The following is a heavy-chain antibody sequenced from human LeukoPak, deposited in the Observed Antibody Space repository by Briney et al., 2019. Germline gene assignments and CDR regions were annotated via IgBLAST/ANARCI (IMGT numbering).Heavy chain of an antibody. CDR2: INPNSGGT. D-gene: IGHD2-2*01. Sequence: ASVKVSCKASGYTFTGYYMHWVRQAPGQGLEWMGWINPNSGGTNYAQKFQGRVTMTRDTSISTAYMELSRLRSDDTAVYYCARDLCSSTSCYEVYWGQGTLVTVSS. CDR1: GYTFTGYY. V-gene: IGHV1-2*02. CDR3: ARDLCSSTSCYEVY. J-gene: IGHJ4*02.